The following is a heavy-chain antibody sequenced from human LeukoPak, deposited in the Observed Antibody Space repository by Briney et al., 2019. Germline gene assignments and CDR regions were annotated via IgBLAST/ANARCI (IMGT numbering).Heavy chain of an antibody. J-gene: IGHJ3*02. CDR1: GHSVSINSAA. CDR2: ANYRSKWYY. V-gene: IGHV6-1*01. CDR3: VGCSGGSCHSGAFEI. D-gene: IGHD2-15*01. Sequence: SHTLSLTYAISGHSVSINSAAWNWIRQSPSRGLEWLASANYRSKWYYDYTISVKSRMSINTDSSKNHFTLQLNSVTPEDTAVYYCVGCSGGSCHSGAFEIWGQGTMVTVSS.